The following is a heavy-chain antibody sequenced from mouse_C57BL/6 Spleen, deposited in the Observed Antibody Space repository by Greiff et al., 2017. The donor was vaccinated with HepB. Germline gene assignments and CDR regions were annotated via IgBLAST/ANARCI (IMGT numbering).Heavy chain of an antibody. CDR2: INPSNGGT. Sequence: QVQLQQSGTELVKPGASVKLSCKASGYTFTSYWMHWVKQRPGRGLEWIGNINPSNGGTNYNEKFKSKATLTVDKSSSTAYMQLSSLTSEDSAVYYCARTLTESDSIAYWGQGTSVTVSS. CDR1: GYTFTSYW. D-gene: IGHD4-1*01. CDR3: ARTLTESDSIAY. J-gene: IGHJ4*01. V-gene: IGHV1-53*01.